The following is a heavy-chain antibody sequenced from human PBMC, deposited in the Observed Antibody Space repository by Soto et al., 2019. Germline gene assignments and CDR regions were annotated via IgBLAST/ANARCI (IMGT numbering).Heavy chain of an antibody. D-gene: IGHD2-2*01. CDR1: GGSISSSSYY. J-gene: IGHJ4*02. Sequence: QLQLQESGPGLVKPSETLSLTCTVSGGSISSSSYYWGWIRQPPGKGLEWIGSIYYSGSTYYNPSLKSRVTRSVDTSKNQFSLTLSSVTAAYTAVYYCARHGRYCSSTSCYEIDYWGQGTLVTVSS. V-gene: IGHV4-39*01. CDR2: IYYSGST. CDR3: ARHGRYCSSTSCYEIDY.